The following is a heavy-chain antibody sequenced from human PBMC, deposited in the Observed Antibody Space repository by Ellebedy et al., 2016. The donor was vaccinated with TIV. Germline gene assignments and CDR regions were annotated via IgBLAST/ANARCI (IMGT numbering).Heavy chain of an antibody. CDR2: IWFDGSNK. Sequence: PGGSLRLSCAASGFTFSSFGMHWVRQAPVKGLEWVAVIWFDGSNKYYADSVKGRFTISRDNFKNTLYLQMNSLRAEDTAVYYCAREPSSIAAAGRGDYWGQGTLVTVSS. D-gene: IGHD6-13*01. V-gene: IGHV3-33*01. CDR3: AREPSSIAAAGRGDY. J-gene: IGHJ4*02. CDR1: GFTFSSFG.